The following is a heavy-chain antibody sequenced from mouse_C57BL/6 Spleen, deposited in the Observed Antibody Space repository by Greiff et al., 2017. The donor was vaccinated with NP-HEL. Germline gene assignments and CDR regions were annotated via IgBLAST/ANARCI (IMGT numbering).Heavy chain of an antibody. CDR3: ARKSMMVTRYWYFDV. CDR1: GFSLTSYA. Sequence: VQRVESGPGLVAPSQSLSITCTVSGFSLTSYAISWVRQPPGKGLEWLGVIWTGGGTNYNSALKSRLSISKDNSKSQVFLKMNSLQTDDTARYYCARKSMMVTRYWYFDVWGTGTTVTVSS. J-gene: IGHJ1*03. D-gene: IGHD2-3*01. V-gene: IGHV2-9-1*01. CDR2: IWTGGGT.